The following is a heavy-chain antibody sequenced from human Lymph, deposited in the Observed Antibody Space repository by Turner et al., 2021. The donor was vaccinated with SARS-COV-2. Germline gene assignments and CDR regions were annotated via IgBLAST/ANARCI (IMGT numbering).Heavy chain of an antibody. D-gene: IGHD6-19*01. CDR3: ARDVLKKEVADTSDNWFDP. CDR2: INHSGST. J-gene: IGHJ5*02. V-gene: IGHV4-34*01. Sequence: QVQLQQWGAGLLKPSETLSLTCAVYGGSFSGYYWSWIRQPPGKGLEWIGEINHSGSTNYNPSLKSRVTISVDTSKNQFSLKLSSVTAADTAVYYCARDVLKKEVADTSDNWFDPWGQGTLVTVSS. CDR1: GGSFSGYY.